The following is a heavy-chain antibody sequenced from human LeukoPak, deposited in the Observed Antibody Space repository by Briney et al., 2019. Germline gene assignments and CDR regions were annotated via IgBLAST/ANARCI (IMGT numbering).Heavy chain of an antibody. Sequence: GGSLRLSCAASGFTFSSYGIHWVRQAPGKGLEWVALIRYDGSNKYYADSVKGRFTISRDNSKNTLYVQMNSLRAEDTAVYYCAKDLDSSSWYSPVDHWGQGTLVTVPS. V-gene: IGHV3-30*02. CDR2: IRYDGSNK. J-gene: IGHJ4*02. CDR3: AKDLDSSSWYSPVDH. D-gene: IGHD6-13*01. CDR1: GFTFSSYG.